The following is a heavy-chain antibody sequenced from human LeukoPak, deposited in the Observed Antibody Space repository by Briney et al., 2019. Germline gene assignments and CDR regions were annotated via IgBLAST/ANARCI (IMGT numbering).Heavy chain of an antibody. CDR3: ARGRITMIVVVIRDNWFDP. D-gene: IGHD3-22*01. Sequence: ASVKVSCKASGYTFTGYYMHWVRQAPGHGLEWMGWINPNSGGTNYAQKFQGRVTMTRDTSISTAYMELSRLRSDDTAVYYCARGRITMIVVVIRDNWFDPWGQGTLVTVSS. J-gene: IGHJ5*02. V-gene: IGHV1-2*02. CDR1: GYTFTGYY. CDR2: INPNSGGT.